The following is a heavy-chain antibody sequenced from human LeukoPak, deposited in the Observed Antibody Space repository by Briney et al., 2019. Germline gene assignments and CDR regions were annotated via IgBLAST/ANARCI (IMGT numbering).Heavy chain of an antibody. CDR2: INAGNGNT. CDR1: GYTFTSYA. CDR3: ARDDYVWGSYDGGYYFDY. V-gene: IGHV1-3*01. Sequence: GASVKVSCKASGYTFTSYAMHWVRQAPGQRLEWMGWINAGNGNTKYSQKFQGRVTITRDTSASTAYMELSSLRSEDTAVYYCARDDYVWGSYDGGYYFDYWGQGTLVTVSS. D-gene: IGHD3-16*01. J-gene: IGHJ4*02.